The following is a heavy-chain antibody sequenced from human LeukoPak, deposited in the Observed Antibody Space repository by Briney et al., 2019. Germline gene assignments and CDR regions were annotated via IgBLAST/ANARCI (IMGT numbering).Heavy chain of an antibody. CDR1: DGSINSDTYY. CDR2: IYSGGNT. J-gene: IGHJ4*02. V-gene: IGHV4-39*07. D-gene: IGHD1-26*01. Sequence: SETLSLTCSVSDGSINSDTYYWGWIRQPPGKGLEWIASIYSGGNTFYNPSLKSRVTISIDTSKKQFSLKLTSVTAADTAVYYCVRDQRSLFDVWGQGSLVTVSS. CDR3: VRDQRSLFDV.